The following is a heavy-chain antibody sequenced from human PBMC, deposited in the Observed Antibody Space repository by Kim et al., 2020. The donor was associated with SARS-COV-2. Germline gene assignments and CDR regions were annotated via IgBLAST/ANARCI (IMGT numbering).Heavy chain of an antibody. V-gene: IGHV4-61*01. CDR1: GGSVSSGSYY. J-gene: IGHJ4*02. D-gene: IGHD3-3*01. CDR2: IYYSGST. Sequence: SETLSLTCTVSGGSVSSGSYYWSWIRQPPGKGLEWIGYIYYSGSTNYNPSLKSRVTISVDTSKNQFSLKLSSVTAADTAVYYCARGLGGDFWSGYSPKNIDYWGQGTLVTVSS. CDR3: ARGLGGDFWSGYSPKNIDY.